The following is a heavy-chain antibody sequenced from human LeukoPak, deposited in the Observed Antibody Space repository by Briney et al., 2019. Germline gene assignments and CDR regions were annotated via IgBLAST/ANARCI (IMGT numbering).Heavy chain of an antibody. V-gene: IGHV3-11*01. CDR3: ARVGYCSSTSCYTYYYMDV. CDR1: GFTFSDYY. D-gene: IGHD2-2*02. J-gene: IGHJ6*03. Sequence: GESLRLSCAASGFTFSDYYMSWIRQAPGKGLEWVSYISSSGSTIYYADSVKGRFTISRDNAKNSLYLQMNSLRAEDTAVYYCARVGYCSSTSCYTYYYMDVWGKGTTVTVSS. CDR2: ISSSGSTI.